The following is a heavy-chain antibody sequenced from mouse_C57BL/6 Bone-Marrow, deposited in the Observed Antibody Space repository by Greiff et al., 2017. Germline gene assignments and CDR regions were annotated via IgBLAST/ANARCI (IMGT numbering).Heavy chain of an antibody. D-gene: IGHD2-3*01. Sequence: VQLQQSGAELVRPGASVKLSCTASGSNIKDDYMHWVKQRPEQGLEWIGWIDPENGDTEYASKFQGKATITADTSSNTAYLQLSSLTSEDTAVYYCTTHDGYSYYFDYWGQGTTLTVSS. CDR1: GSNIKDDY. CDR3: TTHDGYSYYFDY. J-gene: IGHJ2*01. CDR2: IDPENGDT. V-gene: IGHV14-4*01.